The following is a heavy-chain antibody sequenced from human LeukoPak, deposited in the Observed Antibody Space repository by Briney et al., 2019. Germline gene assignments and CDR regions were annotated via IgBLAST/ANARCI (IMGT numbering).Heavy chain of an antibody. CDR3: ARDNREQQLVPPTFDY. D-gene: IGHD6-13*01. Sequence: GRSLRLSCAASGFTFSSYAMHWVRQAPGKGLEWVAVISYDGSNKYYADSVKGRFTISRDNSKNTLYLQMNSLRAEDTAVYYCARDNREQQLVPPTFDYWGQGTLVTVSP. V-gene: IGHV3-30-3*01. CDR1: GFTFSSYA. J-gene: IGHJ4*02. CDR2: ISYDGSNK.